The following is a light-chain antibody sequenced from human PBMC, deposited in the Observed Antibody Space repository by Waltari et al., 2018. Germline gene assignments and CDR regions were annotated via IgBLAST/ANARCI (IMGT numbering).Light chain of an antibody. Sequence: VVLTQSPLFLPVTLGQPASMSCRSSQSPVHSDGNTYVNWFHQRPGRPPRRLIYKISRRECGVPDRFSGSGSGTDFTLKISRVEAEDVGVYYCMQGSHWPRTFGQGTKLDI. J-gene: IGKJ2*01. CDR3: MQGSHWPRT. V-gene: IGKV2-30*02. CDR1: QSPVHSDGNTY. CDR2: KIS.